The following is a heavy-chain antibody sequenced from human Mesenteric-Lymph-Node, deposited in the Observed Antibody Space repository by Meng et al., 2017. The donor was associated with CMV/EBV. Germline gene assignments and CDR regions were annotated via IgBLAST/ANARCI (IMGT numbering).Heavy chain of an antibody. CDR2: IGTAGDT. J-gene: IGHJ3*02. CDR3: AKGVNSGSYYLAFDI. V-gene: IGHV3-13*01. Sequence: GGSLRLSCAASGFTFSSYDMHWVRQATGKGLEWVSAIGTAGDTYYPGSVKGRFTISRENAKNSLYLQMNSLRAGDTAVYYCAKGVNSGSYYLAFDIWGQGTMVTVSS. CDR1: GFTFSSYD. D-gene: IGHD1-26*01.